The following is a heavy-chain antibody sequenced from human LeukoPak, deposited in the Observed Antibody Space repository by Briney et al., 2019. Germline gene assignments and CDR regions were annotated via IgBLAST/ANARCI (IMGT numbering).Heavy chain of an antibody. Sequence: GRSLRLSCAASGFTFSNYAMSWVRPAPGKGLEWVSTISASGGSTDYADSVKGRFTISRDNSKNTLFLQMNSLRAEDTAVYYCARHRRGSGWYGVFDYWGQGTLVTVSS. CDR3: ARHRRGSGWYGVFDY. J-gene: IGHJ4*02. D-gene: IGHD6-19*01. V-gene: IGHV3-23*01. CDR1: GFTFSNYA. CDR2: ISASGGST.